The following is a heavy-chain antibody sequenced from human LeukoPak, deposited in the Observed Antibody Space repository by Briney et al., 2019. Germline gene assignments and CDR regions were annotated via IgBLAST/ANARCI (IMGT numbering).Heavy chain of an antibody. J-gene: IGHJ5*02. CDR1: LGSMNSSRYY. CDR3: ARRTVRWGEFSFYSWFDP. V-gene: IGHV4-39*01. D-gene: IGHD3-16*01. CDR2: IFHSGST. Sequence: SETPSLTCTVSLGSMNSSRYYSGWIRQPPGKGPEWIGYIFHSGSTYYNPSLEGRVSISVDTSKKQLSLRLTSVPASDPAVYSCARRTVRWGEFSFYSWFDPWGQGTLVTVSS.